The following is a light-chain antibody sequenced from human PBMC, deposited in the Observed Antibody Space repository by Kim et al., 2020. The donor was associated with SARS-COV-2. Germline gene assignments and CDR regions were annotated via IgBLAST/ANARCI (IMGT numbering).Light chain of an antibody. CDR3: QHYGSSLPVT. V-gene: IGKV3-20*01. J-gene: IGKJ2*01. CDR2: GAS. Sequence: EIVLTQSPGTLSLSPGDRATLSCRASQSVSTYLVWYQRKPGQAPRLLISGASTRATGIPDRFSGSGSGTDFTLTISRLEPEDFAVYYCQHYGSSLPVTFGQGTKLEI. CDR1: QSVSTY.